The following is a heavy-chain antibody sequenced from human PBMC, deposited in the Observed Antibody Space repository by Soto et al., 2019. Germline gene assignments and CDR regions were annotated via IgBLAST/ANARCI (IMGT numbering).Heavy chain of an antibody. J-gene: IGHJ6*02. CDR2: IYPGDSDT. D-gene: IGHD4-17*01. Sequence: SLQTSCKGSGYSFTSYWIGRVRQLPGKGLEWMGIIYPGDSDTRYSPSFQGQVTISADKSISTAYLQWSSLKASDTAMYYCASPVRDYGGNSDYYDGMDVCGQGTTVTGSS. CDR1: GYSFTSYW. CDR3: ASPVRDYGGNSDYYDGMDV. V-gene: IGHV5-51*01.